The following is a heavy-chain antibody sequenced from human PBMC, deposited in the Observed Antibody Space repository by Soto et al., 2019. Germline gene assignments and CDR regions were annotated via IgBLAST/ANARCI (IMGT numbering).Heavy chain of an antibody. V-gene: IGHV4-59*01. Sequence: PSETLSLTCTVSNGSLSSNYWSWIRQSPGKGLEWIGNIYYSGSTNYNPSLKSRVTMSVDTSKNQFTLKLSSVTAADTAVYYCARVGQLNWFDPWGQGTLVTVSS. D-gene: IGHD2-2*01. CDR3: ARVGQLNWFDP. J-gene: IGHJ5*02. CDR2: IYYSGST. CDR1: NGSLSSNY.